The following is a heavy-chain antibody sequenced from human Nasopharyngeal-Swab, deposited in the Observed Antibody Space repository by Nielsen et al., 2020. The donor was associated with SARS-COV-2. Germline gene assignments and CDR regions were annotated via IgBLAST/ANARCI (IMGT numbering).Heavy chain of an antibody. Sequence: GGSLRLSCAASGFTFSSFGMHWVRQAPGKGLEWVAFIAHDASNEYYGDSVKGRFSISRDSSKNTLYLQMDSLRGADTAVYYCARGRQYQLLFIFVEDAFDIWGQGTMVTVSS. V-gene: IGHV3-30*03. CDR3: ARGRQYQLLFIFVEDAFDI. D-gene: IGHD2-2*01. CDR1: GFTFSSFG. J-gene: IGHJ3*02. CDR2: IAHDASNE.